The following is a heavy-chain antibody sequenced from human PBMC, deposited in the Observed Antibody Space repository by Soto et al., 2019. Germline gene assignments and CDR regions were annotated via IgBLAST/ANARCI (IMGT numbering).Heavy chain of an antibody. CDR3: ARIRRYDYGDYYGMDV. Sequence: GASVKVSCKASGGTFSSYAISWVRQAPGQGLEWMGGIIPIFGTANYAQKFQGRVTTTADESTSTAYMELSSLRSEDTAVYYCARIRRYDYGDYYGMDVWGQGTTVTVSS. CDR1: GGTFSSYA. D-gene: IGHD4-17*01. CDR2: IIPIFGTA. V-gene: IGHV1-69*13. J-gene: IGHJ6*02.